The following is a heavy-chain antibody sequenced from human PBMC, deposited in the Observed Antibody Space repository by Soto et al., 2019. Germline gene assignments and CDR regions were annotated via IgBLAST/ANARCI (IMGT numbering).Heavy chain of an antibody. CDR3: ARYYYDSSGYPTEANWFDP. Sequence: PGGSLRLSCAASGFTFSSYEMNWVRQAPGKGLEWVSYISSSGSTIYYADSVKGRFTISRDNAKNSLYLQMNSLRAEDTAVYYCARYYYDSSGYPTEANWFDPWGQGTLVTVSS. D-gene: IGHD3-22*01. CDR1: GFTFSSYE. J-gene: IGHJ5*02. V-gene: IGHV3-48*03. CDR2: ISSSGSTI.